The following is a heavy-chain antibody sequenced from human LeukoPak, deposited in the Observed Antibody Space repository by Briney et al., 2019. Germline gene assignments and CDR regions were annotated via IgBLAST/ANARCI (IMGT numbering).Heavy chain of an antibody. V-gene: IGHV4-31*03. CDR2: IHYSGST. Sequence: SETLSLTCTVSGGSISSGDYYWSWIRQHPGKGLEWIGYIHYSGSTSYNPSLKSRVTISVDTSKKQFSLKLSSVTAADTAVYYCARVGVAAKSSRYFDYWGQGTLVTVSS. CDR1: GGSISSGDYY. CDR3: ARVGVAAKSSRYFDY. D-gene: IGHD2-15*01. J-gene: IGHJ4*02.